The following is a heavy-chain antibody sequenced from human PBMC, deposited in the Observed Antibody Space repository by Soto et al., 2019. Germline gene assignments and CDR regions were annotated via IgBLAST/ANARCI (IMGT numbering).Heavy chain of an antibody. D-gene: IGHD2-21*01. CDR3: AKSRGDSYQYFFDY. CDR2: ISGSGGST. Sequence: GSLRLSCAASGFTFSIYAMNWVRQAPGKGLEWVSAISGSGGSTYSADSVKGRFTISRDNSNNMLYLQMNSLRVDDTAVYFCAKSRGDSYQYFFDYCGPRILVTVSS. V-gene: IGHV3-23*01. J-gene: IGHJ4*02. CDR1: GFTFSIYA.